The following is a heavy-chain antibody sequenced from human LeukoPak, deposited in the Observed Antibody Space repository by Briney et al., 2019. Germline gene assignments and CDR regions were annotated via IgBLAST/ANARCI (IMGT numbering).Heavy chain of an antibody. CDR3: ARDPRIAGDYFDY. Sequence: SETLSLTCTVSGGSISSYYWSWLRQPAGKGLEWIGRIYTSGSTNYNPSLKSRVTMSVDTSKNQFSLKLSSVTAADTALYYCARDPRIAGDYFDYWGQGTLVTVSS. J-gene: IGHJ4*02. CDR1: GGSISSYY. D-gene: IGHD1-14*01. CDR2: IYTSGST. V-gene: IGHV4-4*07.